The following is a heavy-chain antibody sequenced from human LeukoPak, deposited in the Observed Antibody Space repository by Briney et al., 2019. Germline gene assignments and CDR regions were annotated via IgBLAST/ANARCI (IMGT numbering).Heavy chain of an antibody. Sequence: PSETLSLTCTVSGGAISSYYWSWIRQPAGKGLEWIGRIYTSGSTNYNPSLKSLVTMSVDTSKNQFSLKLSSATAADTAAFYCAEQTSSGVFDYWGQGTLVTVSS. D-gene: IGHD3-10*01. CDR3: AEQTSSGVFDY. V-gene: IGHV4-4*07. J-gene: IGHJ4*02. CDR1: GGAISSYY. CDR2: IYTSGST.